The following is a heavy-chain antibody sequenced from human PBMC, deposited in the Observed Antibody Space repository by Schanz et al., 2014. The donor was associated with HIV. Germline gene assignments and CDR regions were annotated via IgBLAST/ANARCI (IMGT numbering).Heavy chain of an antibody. CDR2: ISGNGGST. V-gene: IGHV3-23*04. D-gene: IGHD1-1*01. CDR1: GFSFSTYG. J-gene: IGHJ6*02. Sequence: VQLVESGGGVVQPGRSLRLSCAASGFSFSTYGMHWVRQAPGKGLEWDSGISGNGGSTYHADSVKGRFTISRDNSKNTLYLQMNSLRAEDTAVYYCTKEVPPDVWGQGTTVTVSS. CDR3: TKEVPPDV.